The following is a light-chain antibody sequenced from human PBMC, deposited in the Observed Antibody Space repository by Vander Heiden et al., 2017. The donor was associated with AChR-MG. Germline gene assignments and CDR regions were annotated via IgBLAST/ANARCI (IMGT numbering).Light chain of an antibody. V-gene: IGLV2-14*01. CDR3: SSYTSSSTFV. Sequence: QSALTQPASVSGSPGHSITISCTGTSSDVGGYNYVSWYQQQPGKAPNLMIYDVSKRPSGVSNRFSGSKSGNTASLTISGLQAEDEADYYCSSYTSSSTFVFGTGTKVTVL. J-gene: IGLJ1*01. CDR2: DVS. CDR1: SSDVGGYNY.